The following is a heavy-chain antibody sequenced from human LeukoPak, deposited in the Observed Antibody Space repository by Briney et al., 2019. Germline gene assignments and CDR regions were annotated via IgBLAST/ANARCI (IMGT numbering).Heavy chain of an antibody. D-gene: IGHD3-16*01. CDR1: GFTFTTYW. CDR2: INTDGSYT. CDR3: SRDTFGGDDF. Sequence: GGSLRLSCAASGFTFTTYWMHWVRQAPGKGLVWVSRINTDGSYTSYADSVEGRFTISRDNAKNTLFLQMNSLRAEDTAVYYCSRDTFGGDDFWGRGTLVTVSS. V-gene: IGHV3-74*01. J-gene: IGHJ4*02.